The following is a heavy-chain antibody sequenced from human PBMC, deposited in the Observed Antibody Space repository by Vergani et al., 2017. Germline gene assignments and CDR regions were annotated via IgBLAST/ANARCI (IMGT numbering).Heavy chain of an antibody. CDR2: ISSSSSYI. CDR3: AGSRYCGGDCYRGLTYYFDY. Sequence: EVQLVESGGGLVKPGGSLRLSCAASGFTFSSYSMNWVRQAPGKGLEWFSSISSSSSYIYYSDSVKGRFTISRDNAKNSLYLQMNSLRAEDSAVYYCAGSRYCGGDCYRGLTYYFDYWGQGTLVTVSS. V-gene: IGHV3-21*01. J-gene: IGHJ4*02. D-gene: IGHD2-21*02. CDR1: GFTFSSYS.